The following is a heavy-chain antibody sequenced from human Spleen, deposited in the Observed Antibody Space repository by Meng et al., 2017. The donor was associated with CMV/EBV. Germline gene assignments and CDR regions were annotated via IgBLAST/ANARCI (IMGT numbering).Heavy chain of an antibody. V-gene: IGHV4-59*01. CDR3: ARGPGRD. CDR2: IYYSGST. CDR1: GGSMSSYY. J-gene: IGHJ4*02. Sequence: SETLSLTCTVSGGSMSSYYWSWIRQPPGKGLEWVGYIYYSGSTNYNPSLKSRVTISVDTSKNQFSLNLSSLTAADTAVYYCARGPGRDWGQGTLVTVSS.